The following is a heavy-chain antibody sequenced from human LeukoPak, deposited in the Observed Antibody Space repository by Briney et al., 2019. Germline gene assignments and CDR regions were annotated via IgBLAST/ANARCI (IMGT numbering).Heavy chain of an antibody. V-gene: IGHV1-8*01. D-gene: IGHD6-19*01. CDR2: MNPNSGNT. J-gene: IGHJ4*02. CDR1: GYTFTSYD. CDR3: ARGHMAGTDDH. Sequence: ASGKVACKASGYTFTSYDINWVRQATGQGLEWMGWMNPNSGNTGHAQKFQGRVHMTRNTSISTAYMELSSLRSEDKAVYYCARGHMAGTDDHWGQGTLVTVPS.